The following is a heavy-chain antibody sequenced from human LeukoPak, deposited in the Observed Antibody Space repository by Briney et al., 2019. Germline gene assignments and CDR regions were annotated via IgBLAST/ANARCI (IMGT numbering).Heavy chain of an antibody. Sequence: PSETLSLTCAVYGGSFSGYYWSWIRQPPGKGLEWIGEINHSGSTNYNPSLKSRVTISADTSKNQFSLKLSSVTAADTAVYYCAREAAVAGIELGFDPWGQGTLVTVSS. V-gene: IGHV4-34*01. CDR3: AREAAVAGIELGFDP. CDR1: GGSFSGYY. J-gene: IGHJ5*02. D-gene: IGHD6-19*01. CDR2: INHSGST.